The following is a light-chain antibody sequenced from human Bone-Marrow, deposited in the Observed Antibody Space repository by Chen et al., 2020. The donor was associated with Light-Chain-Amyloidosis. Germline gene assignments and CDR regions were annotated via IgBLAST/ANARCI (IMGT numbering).Light chain of an antibody. CDR1: QSVRNN. J-gene: IGKJ2*01. CDR3: QQYNNWPPYT. CDR2: GAS. V-gene: IGKV3-15*01. Sequence: ELVMTQSPAILSVSPGERATLSCRASQSVRNNLAWYQQKPGQAPRLLIYGASTRATGIPARFSGGGSGTEFTLTISSLQSEDFAVYYCQQYNNWPPYTFGQGTKLEIK.